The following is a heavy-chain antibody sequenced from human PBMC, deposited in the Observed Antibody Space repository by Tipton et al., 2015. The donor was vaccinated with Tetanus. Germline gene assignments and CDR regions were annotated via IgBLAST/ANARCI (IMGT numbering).Heavy chain of an antibody. J-gene: IGHJ4*02. D-gene: IGHD1-1*01. CDR3: ARANNEFPKKGPFDS. Sequence: TLSLTCTVSGGSISGSYWNWIRQAPGKGLEWIGEINHSGNTNHNPSLKSRVTLSVDTSKNQFSLKLNSVTAADTAVYYCARANNEFPKKGPFDSWGQGSLVIVSS. CDR2: INHSGNT. V-gene: IGHV4-34*01. CDR1: GGSISGSY.